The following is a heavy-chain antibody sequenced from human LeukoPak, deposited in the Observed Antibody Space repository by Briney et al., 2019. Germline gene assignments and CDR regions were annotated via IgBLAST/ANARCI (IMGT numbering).Heavy chain of an antibody. CDR3: ARQLWYYYDSSGPDAFDI. Sequence: ASVKVSCKASGYTFTGYYMHWVRQAPGQGLEWMGWINPNSGGTNYAQKFQGRVTMTRDTSISTAYMELSRLRSDDTAVYYCARQLWYYYDSSGPDAFDIWGQGTMVTVSS. V-gene: IGHV1-2*02. CDR2: INPNSGGT. D-gene: IGHD3-22*01. CDR1: GYTFTGYY. J-gene: IGHJ3*02.